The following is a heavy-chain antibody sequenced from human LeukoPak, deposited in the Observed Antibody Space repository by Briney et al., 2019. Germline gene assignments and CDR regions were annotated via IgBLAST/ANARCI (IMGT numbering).Heavy chain of an antibody. CDR2: ISGSHST. CDR3: ATETLVLAGVAS. Sequence: GGSLRLSCAASGFVFSSYAMNWVRQPPGKGLEWISGISGSHSTFYAASVKGRFTISRDNSKNTLYLQMNSLRGEDTAFYYCATETLVLAGVASWGQGILVTVSS. D-gene: IGHD3-3*01. CDR1: GFVFSSYA. V-gene: IGHV3-23*01. J-gene: IGHJ5*01.